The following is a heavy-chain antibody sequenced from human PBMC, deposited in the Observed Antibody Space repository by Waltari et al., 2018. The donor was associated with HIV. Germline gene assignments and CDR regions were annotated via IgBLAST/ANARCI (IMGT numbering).Heavy chain of an antibody. V-gene: IGHV4-34*01. CDR1: DGSFSGYY. CDR2: MNHSGSI. Sequence: QVRLQQWGAGLLKPSETLSLTCAVYDGSFSGYYWSWIRQPPGKGLECIGEMNHSGSINYNPSLKSRVIISLDRYKNQFSLKLTSVTAADTALYYCARGSWGSGIDVWGLGTTVIVSS. J-gene: IGHJ6*02. D-gene: IGHD7-27*01. CDR3: ARGSWGSGIDV.